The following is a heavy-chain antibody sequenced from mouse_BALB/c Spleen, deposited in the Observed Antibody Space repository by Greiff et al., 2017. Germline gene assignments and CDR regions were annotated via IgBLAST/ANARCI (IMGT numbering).Heavy chain of an antibody. J-gene: IGHJ2*01. CDR2: ISSGGGST. V-gene: IGHV5-12-1*01. Sequence: DVKLVESGGGLVKPGGSLKLSCAASGFAFSSYDMSWVRQTPEKRLEWVAYISSGGGSTYYPDTVKGRFTISRDNAKNTLYLQMSSLKSEDTAMYYCARHSGTDYWGQGTTLTVSS. D-gene: IGHD4-1*01. CDR3: ARHSGTDY. CDR1: GFAFSSYD.